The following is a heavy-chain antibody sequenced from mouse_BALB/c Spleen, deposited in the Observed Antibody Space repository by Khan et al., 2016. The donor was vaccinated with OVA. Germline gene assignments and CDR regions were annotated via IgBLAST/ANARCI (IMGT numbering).Heavy chain of an antibody. J-gene: IGHJ4*01. CDR3: SIPNCYSSGLYAMDY. Sequence: DLVKPGASVKLSCKASGYTFTSYWINWIKQRPGQGLEWIGRIGPGSGSTSFNEMFKGKAIFTVDTSSSTAYIQLTSQSSEDYAAFFSSIPNCYSSGLYAMDYCGQRTSGTV. D-gene: IGHD1-1*01. V-gene: IGHV1S41*01. CDR2: IGPGSGST. CDR1: GYTFTSYW.